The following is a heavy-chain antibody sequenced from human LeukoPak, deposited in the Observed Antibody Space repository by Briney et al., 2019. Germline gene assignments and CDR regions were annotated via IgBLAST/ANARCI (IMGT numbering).Heavy chain of an antibody. CDR2: INPNSGGT. Sequence: ASVKVSCKASGYTFTGYYMHWVRQAPGQGLEWMGWINPNSGGTNYAQKFQGRVTMTRDTSISTAYMELSRLRSDDTAVYYCARVKPLSHIGFDPWGQGTLVTVSS. CDR3: ARVKPLSHIGFDP. D-gene: IGHD2-21*01. CDR1: GYTFTGYY. J-gene: IGHJ5*02. V-gene: IGHV1-2*02.